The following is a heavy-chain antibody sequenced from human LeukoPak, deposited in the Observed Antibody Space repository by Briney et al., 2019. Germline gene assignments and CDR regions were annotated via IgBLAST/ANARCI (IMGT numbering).Heavy chain of an antibody. J-gene: IGHJ4*01. CDR3: ARDRIAVAGIFDY. V-gene: IGHV3-53*05. CDR2: TSGSGAAT. Sequence: PGGSLRLSCAASGFTVSSNYMSWVRQAPGKGLEWVSATSGSGAATYYADSVKGRFTISRDNSKNSLYLQMNSLRAEDTAVYYCARDRIAVAGIFDYWGQGTLVTVSS. D-gene: IGHD6-19*01. CDR1: GFTVSSNY.